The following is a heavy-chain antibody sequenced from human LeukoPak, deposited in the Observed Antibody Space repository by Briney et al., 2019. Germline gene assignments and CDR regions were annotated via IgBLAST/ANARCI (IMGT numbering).Heavy chain of an antibody. CDR2: IHYSGST. J-gene: IGHJ4*02. Sequence: SETLSLTCTVSGGSISSGGYYWSWIRQHPGKGLEWIGYIHYSGSTYYNPSLKSRVTISVDTSKNQFSLKLSSVTAADTAVYYCARDLTRSGYDLGVDYWGQGTLVTVSS. V-gene: IGHV4-31*03. D-gene: IGHD5-12*01. CDR3: ARDLTRSGYDLGVDY. CDR1: GGSISSGGYY.